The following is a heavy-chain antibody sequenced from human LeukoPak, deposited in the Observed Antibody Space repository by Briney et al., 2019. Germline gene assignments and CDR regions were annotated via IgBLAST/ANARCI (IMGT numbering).Heavy chain of an antibody. J-gene: IGHJ6*02. CDR1: GGSLSGGGYS. CDR3: ARGDLNGYGMDV. Sequence: SETLSLTCAVSGGSLSGGGYSWIWIRQPPGKGLEWIGDIDHSGSAYYNPSLNSRVITSVDTSKNQFSLKVTSVTAADTAVYYCARGDLNGYGMDVWGQGTTVTVSS. D-gene: IGHD3/OR15-3a*01. V-gene: IGHV4-30-2*01. CDR2: IDHSGSA.